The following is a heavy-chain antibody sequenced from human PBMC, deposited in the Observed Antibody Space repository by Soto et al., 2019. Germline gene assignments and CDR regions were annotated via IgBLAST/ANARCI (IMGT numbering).Heavy chain of an antibody. CDR1: GYTFTSYY. J-gene: IGHJ4*02. CDR2: INPISGTT. V-gene: IGHV1-2*02. CDR3: ARGGGYGHYLDY. D-gene: IGHD3-22*01. Sequence: ASVKVSCQASGYTFTSYYIHWVRQAPGQRLEWMGWINPISGTTDYARKIQSRVTMTRNMSITTDYMALIRLRSDETADYHCARGGGYGHYLDYWGQGSLVTVSS.